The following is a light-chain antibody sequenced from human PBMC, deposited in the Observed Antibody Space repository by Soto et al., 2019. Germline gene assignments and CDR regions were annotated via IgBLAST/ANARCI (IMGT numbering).Light chain of an antibody. CDR3: QHYNSYSEA. CDR2: KAS. J-gene: IGKJ1*01. CDR1: QSISSW. V-gene: IGKV1-5*03. Sequence: DTQMTQSPSTLSASVGDRVTIICRASQSISSWLAWCQQKPGKAPKLLIYKASTLKSGVPSRFSGSGSGTEFTLTISSLQPDDFATYYCQHYNSYSEAFGQGTKVDIK.